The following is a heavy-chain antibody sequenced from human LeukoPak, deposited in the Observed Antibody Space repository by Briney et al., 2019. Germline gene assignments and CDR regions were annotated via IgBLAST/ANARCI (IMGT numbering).Heavy chain of an antibody. J-gene: IGHJ3*02. CDR2: VSSSGSA. CDR3: ATDLAAAPDTFDI. V-gene: IGHV4-59*08. CDR1: NGSFGYHF. Sequence: SETLSLTCTVSNGSFGYHFWSWIRQPPGKGLEWIGSVSSSGSAHYDPSLRGRVTISVDTSKNQFSLKLSSVPAADTAVYYCATDLAAAPDTFDIWRLGTLVAVSS. D-gene: IGHD6-25*01.